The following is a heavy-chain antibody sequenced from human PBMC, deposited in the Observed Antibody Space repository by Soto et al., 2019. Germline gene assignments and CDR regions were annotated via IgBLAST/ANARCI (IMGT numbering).Heavy chain of an antibody. D-gene: IGHD3-10*01. V-gene: IGHV1-8*02. CDR2: MNPNSGNT. Sequence: GASVKVSCKASGYTFTSYAMHWVRQATGQGLEWMGWMNPNSGNTGYAQKFQGRVTITRNTSISTAYMELSSLRSEDTAVYYCARVPRLTMVRGVIIRFAFDFWGQGTMVTV. CDR3: ARVPRLTMVRGVIIRFAFDF. CDR1: GYTFTSYA. J-gene: IGHJ3*01.